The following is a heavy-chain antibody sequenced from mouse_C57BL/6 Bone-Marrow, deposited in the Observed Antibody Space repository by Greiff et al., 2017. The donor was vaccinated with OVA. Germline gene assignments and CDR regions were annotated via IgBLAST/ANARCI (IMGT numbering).Heavy chain of an antibody. CDR1: GFTFSDYG. D-gene: IGHD2-4*01. Sequence: EVKVVESGGGLVQPGGSLKLSCAASGFTFSDYGMAWVRQAPRKGPEWVAFISNLAYSIYYADTVTGRFTISRENAKNTLYLEMSSLRSEDTAMYYCARHLYDYGFYAMDYWGQGTSVTVSS. J-gene: IGHJ4*01. CDR3: ARHLYDYGFYAMDY. V-gene: IGHV5-15*01. CDR2: ISNLAYSI.